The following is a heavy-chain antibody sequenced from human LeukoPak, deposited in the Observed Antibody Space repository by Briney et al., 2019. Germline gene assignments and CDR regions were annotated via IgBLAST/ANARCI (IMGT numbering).Heavy chain of an antibody. CDR3: ARAGSSLVWFEP. CDR2: IIPIFGIA. J-gene: IGHJ5*02. Sequence: GASVKVSCKASGGTFSSYAISWVRQAPGQGLEWMGRIIPIFGIANYAQKFQGRVTITADKSTSTAYMELSSLRSEDTAVYYCARAGSSLVWFEPWGQGTLVTVSS. D-gene: IGHD6-6*01. V-gene: IGHV1-69*04. CDR1: GGTFSSYA.